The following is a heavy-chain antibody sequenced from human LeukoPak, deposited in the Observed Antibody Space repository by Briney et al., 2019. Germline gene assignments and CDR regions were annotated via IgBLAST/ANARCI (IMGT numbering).Heavy chain of an antibody. J-gene: IGHJ4*02. CDR2: ISGSGGST. CDR1: GFTFSSYA. CDR3: AKDPPYYYDSSLSYYFDY. V-gene: IGHV3-23*01. D-gene: IGHD3-22*01. Sequence: PGGSLRLSCAASGFTFSSYAMSWVRQAPGKGLEWVSAISGSGGSTYYADSVKGRFTIPRDNSKNTLYLQMNSLRAEDTAVYYCAKDPPYYYDSSLSYYFDYWGQGTLVTVSS.